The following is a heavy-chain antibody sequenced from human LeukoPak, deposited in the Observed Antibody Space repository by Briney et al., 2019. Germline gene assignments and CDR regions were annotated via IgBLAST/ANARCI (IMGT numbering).Heavy chain of an antibody. CDR3: ARSGYYYGSGSHFDY. J-gene: IGHJ4*02. V-gene: IGHV3-53*01. Sequence: PGGSLRLSCAASGFTVSSNYMSWVRQAPGKGLEWVSVIYSGGSTYYADSVKGRFTISRDNSKNTLYLQMNSLRAEDTAVYYCARSGYYYGSGSHFDYWGQGTLVTVSS. D-gene: IGHD3-10*01. CDR1: GFTVSSNY. CDR2: IYSGGST.